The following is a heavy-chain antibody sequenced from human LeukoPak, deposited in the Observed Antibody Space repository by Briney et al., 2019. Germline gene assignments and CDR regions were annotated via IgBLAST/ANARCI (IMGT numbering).Heavy chain of an antibody. CDR2: IYYSGST. D-gene: IGHD6-13*01. CDR1: EFMFSNYW. J-gene: IGHJ5*02. CDR3: AARIAAAS. Sequence: GSLRLSCAASEFMFSNYWMTWVRQPPGKGLEWIGYIYYSGSTNYNPSLKSRVTISVDTSKNQFSLKLSSVTAADTAVYYCAARIAAASWGQGTLVTVSS. V-gene: IGHV4-59*01.